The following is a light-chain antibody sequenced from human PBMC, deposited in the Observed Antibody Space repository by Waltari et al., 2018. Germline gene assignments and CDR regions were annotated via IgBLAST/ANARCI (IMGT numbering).Light chain of an antibody. Sequence: EIVLPQSPGTLSLSLGERATVSCRTSQSVSRALAWYQQKPGQAPRLLIYGASTRATGSPDRCSGSGSGTDFSLTISRREPDDFAVYYCQHYLRLPVTFGQGTTVEI. J-gene: IGKJ1*01. V-gene: IGKV3-20*01. CDR1: QSVSRA. CDR3: QHYLRLPVT. CDR2: GAS.